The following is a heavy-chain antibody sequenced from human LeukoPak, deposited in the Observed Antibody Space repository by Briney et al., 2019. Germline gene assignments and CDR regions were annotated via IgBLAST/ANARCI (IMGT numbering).Heavy chain of an antibody. CDR1: GFTFSSYS. J-gene: IGHJ4*02. D-gene: IGHD2-8*01. CDR2: ISSSSSYI. V-gene: IGHV3-21*01. Sequence: GGSLRLSCAASGFTFSSYSMNWVRQAPGKGLEWVSSISSSSSYIYYADSVKGRFTISRDNAKNSLYLQMNSLRAEDTAVYYCARVGAIYCTNGVCPPFDYWGQGTPVTVSS. CDR3: ARVGAIYCTNGVCPPFDY.